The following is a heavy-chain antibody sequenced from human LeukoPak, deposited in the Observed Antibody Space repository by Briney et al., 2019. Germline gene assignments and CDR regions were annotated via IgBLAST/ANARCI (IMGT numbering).Heavy chain of an antibody. CDR1: GFTFSGSA. Sequence: GGSLRLSRAASGFTFSGSAMHWVRQASGKGLEWVGRIRSKANSYATAYAASVKGRFTISRDDSKNTAYLQMNSLKTEDTAVYYCTRGSGSYEFDYWGQGTLVTVSS. CDR2: IRSKANSYAT. CDR3: TRGSGSYEFDY. V-gene: IGHV3-73*01. D-gene: IGHD1-26*01. J-gene: IGHJ4*02.